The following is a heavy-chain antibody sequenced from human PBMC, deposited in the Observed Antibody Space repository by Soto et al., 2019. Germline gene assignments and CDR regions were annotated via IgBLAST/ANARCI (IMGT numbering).Heavy chain of an antibody. V-gene: IGHV4-39*01. CDR2: IYYSGST. Sequence: SETLSLTCTVSGGSISSSSYYWGWIRQPPGKGLEWIGSIYYSGSTYYNPSLKSRVTISVDTSKNQFSLKLSSVTAADTAVYYCARYSSGNPQFDYWGQGTLVTVSS. D-gene: IGHD6-19*01. CDR1: GGSISSSSYY. CDR3: ARYSSGNPQFDY. J-gene: IGHJ4*02.